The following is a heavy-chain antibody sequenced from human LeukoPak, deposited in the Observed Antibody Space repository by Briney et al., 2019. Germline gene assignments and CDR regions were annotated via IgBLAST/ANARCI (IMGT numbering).Heavy chain of an antibody. CDR3: ARMDCTNGVCYMFDY. CDR2: INHSGST. Sequence: PSETLSLTCAVYGGSFSGYYWSWIRQPPGKGLEWIGEINHSGSTNYNPSLKSRVTISVDTSKNQFSLKLSSVTAADTAVYYCARMDCTNGVCYMFDYWGQGTLVTVSS. J-gene: IGHJ4*01. D-gene: IGHD2-8*01. V-gene: IGHV4-34*01. CDR1: GGSFSGYY.